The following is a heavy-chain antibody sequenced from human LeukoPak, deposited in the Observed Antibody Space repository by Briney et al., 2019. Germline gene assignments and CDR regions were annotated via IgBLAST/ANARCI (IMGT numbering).Heavy chain of an antibody. Sequence: SETLFLTYTVSGGSISSYYWSWIRQPAGKGLEWIGRIHTSGSTNYSPSLKSRVTMSVDTSKNQFSLKLSSVTAADTAVYYCARDRYYYDSSARYFDYWGQGTLVTVSS. V-gene: IGHV4-4*07. D-gene: IGHD3-22*01. J-gene: IGHJ4*02. CDR3: ARDRYYYDSSARYFDY. CDR2: IHTSGST. CDR1: GGSISSYY.